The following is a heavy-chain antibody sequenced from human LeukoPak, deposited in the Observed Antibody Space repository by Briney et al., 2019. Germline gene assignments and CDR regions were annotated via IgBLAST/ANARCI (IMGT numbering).Heavy chain of an antibody. Sequence: PGRSLRLSCAASGFTFSSYGMHWARQAPGKGLEWVAVISYDGSNKYYADSVKGRFTISRDNSKNTLYLQMNSLRAEDTAVYYCAKDGTLRYFDWLGPYYYYYGMDVWGQGTTVTVSS. V-gene: IGHV3-30*18. CDR3: AKDGTLRYFDWLGPYYYYYGMDV. J-gene: IGHJ6*02. CDR2: ISYDGSNK. D-gene: IGHD3-9*01. CDR1: GFTFSSYG.